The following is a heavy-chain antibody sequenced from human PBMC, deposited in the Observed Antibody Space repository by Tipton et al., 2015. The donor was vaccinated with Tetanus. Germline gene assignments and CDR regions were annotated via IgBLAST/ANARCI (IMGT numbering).Heavy chain of an antibody. CDR2: IYYSGST. V-gene: IGHV4-39*01. Sequence: TLSLTCTVSGGSITSSSYWWGWIRQPPVKGLEWIGTIYYSGSTYYNPSLKSRVTISVDTSKNQFSLKLSSVTAADTAVYYCARLKAVAGKVDWFDPWGQGTRVTVSS. J-gene: IGHJ5*02. CDR1: GGSITSSSYW. D-gene: IGHD6-13*01. CDR3: ARLKAVAGKVDWFDP.